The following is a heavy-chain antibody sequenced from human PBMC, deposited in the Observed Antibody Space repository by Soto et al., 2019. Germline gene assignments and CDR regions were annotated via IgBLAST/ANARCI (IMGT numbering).Heavy chain of an antibody. D-gene: IGHD3-3*01. CDR3: ASVPYYDFWSGSRSPSYYYYGIDV. V-gene: IGHV4-39*01. CDR2: IDYSGST. CDR1: GGSVSSRNYY. J-gene: IGHJ6*02. Sequence: NPPETLSRTCTVSGGSVSSRNYYWAWILQSPGKGLEWIGNIDYSGSTYDNPSLKSRVIMSVDTSRNQFSLKLSSVTAADTAVYYCASVPYYDFWSGSRSPSYYYYGIDVWGQGTTVTVSS.